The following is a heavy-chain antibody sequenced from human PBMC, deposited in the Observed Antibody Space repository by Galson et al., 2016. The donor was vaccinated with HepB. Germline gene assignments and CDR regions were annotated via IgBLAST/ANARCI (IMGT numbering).Heavy chain of an antibody. CDR3: TRETRWYFDL. V-gene: IGHV3-74*01. Sequence: SLRLSCAASGFTFRSYWMHWVRQTPGKGLVWVSRINADGTATGYADSVKGRFTISRDDAKNTLYLQMNTLRVEDTAVYYCTRETRWYFDLWGRGTLLTVSS. CDR1: GFTFRSYW. J-gene: IGHJ2*01. CDR2: INADGTAT.